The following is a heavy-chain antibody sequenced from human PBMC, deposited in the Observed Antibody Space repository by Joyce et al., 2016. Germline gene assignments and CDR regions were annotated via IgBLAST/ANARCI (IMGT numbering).Heavy chain of an antibody. Sequence: EVQLVESGGGLVEPGGSLRISCAASGFTFRTSSMSWFRQAPGKGQEGVSVSSGDSTYICYADSGKGRFTVSRDNAKNSLYLQMNTLRAEDTAVFFCARGGLVYDYSMDVWGQGTTVTVSS. D-gene: IGHD2-8*02. CDR3: ARGGLVYDYSMDV. J-gene: IGHJ6*02. CDR1: GFTFRTSS. CDR2: SSGDSTYI. V-gene: IGHV3-21*02.